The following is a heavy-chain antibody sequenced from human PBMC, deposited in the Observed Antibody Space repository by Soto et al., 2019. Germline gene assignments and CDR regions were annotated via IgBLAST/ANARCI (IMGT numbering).Heavy chain of an antibody. CDR2: ISYDGNKK. J-gene: IGHJ4*02. D-gene: IGHD3-16*01. V-gene: IGHV3-33*05. CDR3: GRDGGDCDY. CDR1: GFIFSSYG. Sequence: QVQLVESGGGVVQPGRSLRLSCATSGFIFSSYGIHWLRQAPGKGLEWLAIISYDGNKKYYADSVKGRFTISRDNSKNTVYLQVDSLRVEDTAVDYCGRDGGDCDYWGQGSLLTVGS.